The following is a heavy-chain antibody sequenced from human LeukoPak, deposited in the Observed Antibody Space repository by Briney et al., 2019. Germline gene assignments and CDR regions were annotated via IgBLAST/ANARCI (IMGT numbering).Heavy chain of an antibody. J-gene: IGHJ6*02. CDR2: ISYDGSNK. D-gene: IGHD6-13*01. CDR1: GFTFSSYG. Sequence: GGSLRLSCAASGFTFSSYGMHWVRQAPGKGLEWAAVISYDGSNKYYADSVKGRFTISRDNSKNTLYLQMNSLRAEDTAVYYCAKDAHYSSSLNYYYYGMDVWGQGTTVTVSS. CDR3: AKDAHYSSSLNYYYYGMDV. V-gene: IGHV3-30*18.